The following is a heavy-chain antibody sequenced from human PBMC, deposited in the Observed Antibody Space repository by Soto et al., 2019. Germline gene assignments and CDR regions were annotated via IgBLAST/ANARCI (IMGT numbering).Heavy chain of an antibody. Sequence: PSETLSLTCVVSVGSVTNTTYFWGWIRQPPGKGPEWIGSIYYSGTTYSNPSLKSRLTMSIGTSKNQFSLKLSSVTAADTAVYYCARHTYAGYSYGLYWFDTWGQGTLV. D-gene: IGHD5-18*01. CDR2: IYYSGTT. V-gene: IGHV4-39*01. CDR1: VGSVTNTTYF. CDR3: ARHTYAGYSYGLYWFDT. J-gene: IGHJ5*02.